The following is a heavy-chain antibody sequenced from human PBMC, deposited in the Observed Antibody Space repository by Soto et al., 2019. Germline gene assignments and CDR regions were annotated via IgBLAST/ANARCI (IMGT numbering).Heavy chain of an antibody. CDR2: VHYTGST. Sequence: QVQLQESGPGLVKPSETLSLTCTVSGDSVTSGSIYWSWIRQPPGKGLEWIGYVHYTGSTNYNPSLKSRVAISVDTSKNHFSLTLSSVTAADTAVYYCARDRGNFGVVLADFYQYGMDVLGQGTTVTVSS. J-gene: IGHJ6*02. CDR3: ARDRGNFGVVLADFYQYGMDV. CDR1: GDSVTSGSIY. D-gene: IGHD3-3*01. V-gene: IGHV4-61*03.